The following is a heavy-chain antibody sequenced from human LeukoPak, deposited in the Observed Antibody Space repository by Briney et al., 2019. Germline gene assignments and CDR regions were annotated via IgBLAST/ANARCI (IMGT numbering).Heavy chain of an antibody. J-gene: IGHJ4*02. CDR3: ARTARVGATMYYFDY. V-gene: IGHV1-18*01. CDR1: GYTFTSYG. CDR2: ISAYNGNT. D-gene: IGHD1-26*01. Sequence: ASVKVSCKASGYTFTSYGISWVRQAPGQGLEWMGWISAYNGNTNYAQKLQSRVTMTTDTSTSTAYMELRSLRSDDTAVYYCARTARVGATMYYFDYWGQGTLVTVSS.